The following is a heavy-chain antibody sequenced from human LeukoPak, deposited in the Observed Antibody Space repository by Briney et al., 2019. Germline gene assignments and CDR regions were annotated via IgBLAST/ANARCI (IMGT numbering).Heavy chain of an antibody. CDR1: SGSISNYY. CDR3: ARQTSDRAFDI. Sequence: PSETLSLTCTVSSGSISNYYWSWIRQPPGKGLEWIASIYYSGSTNYSPSLKSRVTISVDTSKNQISLKLTSVTAADTAVYYCARQTSDRAFDIWGQGTMVTVPS. V-gene: IGHV4-59*08. J-gene: IGHJ3*02. D-gene: IGHD2-2*01. CDR2: IYYSGST.